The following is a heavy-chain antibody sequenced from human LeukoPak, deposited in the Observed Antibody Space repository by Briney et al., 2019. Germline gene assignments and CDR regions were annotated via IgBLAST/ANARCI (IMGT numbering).Heavy chain of an antibody. CDR2: IKHDGSQK. Sequence: GGSLRLSCAASGFSFSSYWMTWVRQAPGKGLEWVANIKHDGSQKYYVGSVKGRFTISRDNAKNSLYLQMNSLRAEDTAVYYCVSTGSLLDYWGQGTLVTASS. CDR3: VSTGSLLDY. V-gene: IGHV3-7*01. D-gene: IGHD3-10*01. J-gene: IGHJ4*02. CDR1: GFSFSSYW.